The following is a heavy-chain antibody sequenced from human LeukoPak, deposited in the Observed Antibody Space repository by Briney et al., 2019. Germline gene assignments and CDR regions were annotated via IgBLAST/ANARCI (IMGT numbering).Heavy chain of an antibody. J-gene: IGHJ4*02. Sequence: GGSLRLSCAASGFTFSTYSMNWVRQAPGKGLEWASYISSSSSRIYHADSVKGRFTISRDNAKNSLYLQMNSLRAEDTAVYYCAREYCGGGCYSALDYWGQGTLVTVSS. V-gene: IGHV3-48*01. D-gene: IGHD2-21*01. CDR2: ISSSSSRI. CDR3: AREYCGGGCYSALDY. CDR1: GFTFSTYS.